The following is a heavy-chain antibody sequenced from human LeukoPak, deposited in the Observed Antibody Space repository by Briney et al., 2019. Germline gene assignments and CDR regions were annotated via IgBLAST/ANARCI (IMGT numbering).Heavy chain of an antibody. V-gene: IGHV4-61*02. CDR2: IYTSAST. J-gene: IGHJ4*02. CDR1: GGSISSGSYY. D-gene: IGHD5-24*01. Sequence: SETLSLTCTVSGGSISSGSYYWSWIRQPAGKGLEWIGRIYTSASTNYNPSLKSRVTISVDTSKNQFSLKLSSVTAADTAVYYCASARDGYNWSYWGQGTLVTVSS. CDR3: ASARDGYNWSY.